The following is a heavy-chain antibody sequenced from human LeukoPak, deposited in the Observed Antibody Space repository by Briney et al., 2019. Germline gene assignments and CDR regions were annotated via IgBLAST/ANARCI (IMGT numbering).Heavy chain of an antibody. CDR2: ISAYNGNT. Sequence: ASVKVSCKASGYTFTNYAMNWVRQAPGQGLEWMGWISAYNGNTNYAQKLQGRVTMTTDTSTSTAYMELRSLRSDDTAVYYCARAKQWLVVDYWGQGTLVTVSS. D-gene: IGHD6-19*01. CDR3: ARAKQWLVVDY. V-gene: IGHV1-18*01. CDR1: GYTFTNYA. J-gene: IGHJ4*02.